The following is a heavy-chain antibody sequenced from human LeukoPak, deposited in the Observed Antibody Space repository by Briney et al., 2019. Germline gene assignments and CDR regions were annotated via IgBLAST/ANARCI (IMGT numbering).Heavy chain of an antibody. CDR2: INHSGST. J-gene: IGHJ4*02. D-gene: IGHD6-13*01. CDR3: ATIVAAAARGFFDY. V-gene: IGHV4-34*01. CDR1: GGSFSGYY. Sequence: SETLSLTCAVYGGSFSGYYWSWIRQPPGKGLEWIGEINHSGSTNYNPSLKSRVTISVDTSENQFSLKLSSVTAADTAVYYCATIVAAAARGFFDYWVQGTLVTVSS.